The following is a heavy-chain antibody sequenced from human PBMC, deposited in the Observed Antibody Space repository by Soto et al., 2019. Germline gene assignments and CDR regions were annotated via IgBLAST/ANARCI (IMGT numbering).Heavy chain of an antibody. V-gene: IGHV3-33*01. CDR1: GFTFSSYG. CDR2: IWYDGSNK. J-gene: IGHJ6*02. D-gene: IGHD3-9*01. CDR3: ARDLGDILTGQKPYYYYGMDV. Sequence: GGSLRLSCAVSGFTFSSYGMHWVRQAPGKGLEWVAVIWYDGSNKYYADSVKGRFTISRDNSKNTLYLQMNSLRAEDTAVYYCARDLGDILTGQKPYYYYGMDVWGQGTTVTGSS.